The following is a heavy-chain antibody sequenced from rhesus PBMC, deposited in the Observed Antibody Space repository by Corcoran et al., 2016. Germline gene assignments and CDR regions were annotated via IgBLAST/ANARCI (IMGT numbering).Heavy chain of an antibody. J-gene: IGHJ4*01. CDR1: GYSISSDYG. Sequence: QVQLQESGPGLVKPSETLSLTCAVSGYSISSDYGWRWLRQSPGKGLEWIGYIGGSSGSTNYNPSLKSRVTISKDTSKNQFSLKLSSVTAADTAVYYCARDNSDFDYWGQGVLVTVSS. D-gene: IGHD6-25*01. CDR3: ARDNSDFDY. V-gene: IGHV4-127*01. CDR2: IGGSSGST.